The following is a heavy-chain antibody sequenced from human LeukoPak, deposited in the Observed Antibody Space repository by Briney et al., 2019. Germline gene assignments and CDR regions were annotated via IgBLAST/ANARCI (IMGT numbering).Heavy chain of an antibody. CDR3: AKDGRYCSSTSCQTLVDY. CDR1: GFTFSSYE. V-gene: IGHV3-48*03. Sequence: GGSLRLSCAASGFTFSSYEMNWVRQAPGKGLEWVSYISSSGSTIYYADSVKGRFTISRDNAKNSLYLQMNSLRAEDTAVYYCAKDGRYCSSTSCQTLVDYWGQGTLVTVSS. CDR2: ISSSGSTI. D-gene: IGHD2-2*01. J-gene: IGHJ4*02.